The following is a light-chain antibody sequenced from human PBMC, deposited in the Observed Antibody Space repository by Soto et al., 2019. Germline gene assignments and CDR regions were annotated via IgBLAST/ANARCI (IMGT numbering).Light chain of an antibody. CDR1: QNIGSY. CDR2: VAS. CDR3: QQSDRSPRP. J-gene: IGKJ5*01. Sequence: DIQMTQSPSSLSASVGDRVTITCRASQNIGSYLIWYQQKPGKAPKLLIFVASALQSRVPSRFSACESGTDFTLAMSSLQPVHSASYYCQQSDRSPRPVGEGT. V-gene: IGKV1-39*01.